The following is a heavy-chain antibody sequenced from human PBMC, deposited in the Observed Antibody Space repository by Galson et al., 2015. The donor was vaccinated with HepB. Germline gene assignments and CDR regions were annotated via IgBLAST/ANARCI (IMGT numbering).Heavy chain of an antibody. CDR3: ARTPYYGSGSYYNGWFDP. Sequence: SVKVSCKASGYGFTSYAINWVRQAPGQGLEWMGWINTNTGNPTYAQGFTGRFVFSLDTSVSTAYLQISSLKAEDIAVYYCARTPYYGSGSYYNGWFDPWGQGTLVTVSS. V-gene: IGHV7-4-1*02. CDR1: GYGFTSYA. J-gene: IGHJ5*02. D-gene: IGHD3-10*01. CDR2: INTNTGNP.